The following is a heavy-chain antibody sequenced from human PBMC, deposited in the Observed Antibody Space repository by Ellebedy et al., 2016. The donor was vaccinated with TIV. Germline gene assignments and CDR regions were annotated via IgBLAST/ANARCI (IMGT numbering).Heavy chain of an antibody. CDR3: ASQAYCSGGSCSGWT. CDR2: IIPIFGTA. CDR1: GGTFSSYA. D-gene: IGHD2-15*01. V-gene: IGHV1-69*13. J-gene: IGHJ5*02. Sequence: SVKVSXXASGGTFSSYAISWARQAPGQGLEWMGGIIPIFGTANYAQKFQGRVTITADESTSTAYMELSSLRSEDTAVYYCASQAYCSGGSCSGWTWGQGTLVTVSS.